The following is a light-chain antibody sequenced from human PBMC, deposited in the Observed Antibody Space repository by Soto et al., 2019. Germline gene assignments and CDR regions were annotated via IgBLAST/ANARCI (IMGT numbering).Light chain of an antibody. CDR1: SSDVGNYDL. V-gene: IGLV2-23*02. CDR3: CSYAGPTTYYV. Sequence: QSVLTQPASVSGSPGQSITISCTGTSSDVGNYDLVSWFLHHPGKAPKLLIYEVNERPSGVSNRFSGSKSGNTASQTISGLQAEDEADYYCCSYAGPTTYYVFGPGTKLTVL. J-gene: IGLJ1*01. CDR2: EVN.